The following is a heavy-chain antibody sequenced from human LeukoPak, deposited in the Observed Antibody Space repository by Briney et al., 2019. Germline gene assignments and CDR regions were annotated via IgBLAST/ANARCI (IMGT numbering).Heavy chain of an antibody. CDR2: ISGSGGST. J-gene: IGHJ3*02. CDR1: GFTFSSYA. CDR3: AKSSGATIFGVVDNAFDI. Sequence: GGSLRLSCAASGFTFSSYAMSWVRQAPGKGLEWVSAISGSGGSTYYADSVKGRFTISRDNSKNTLYLQMNSLRAEDTAVYYCAKSSGATIFGVVDNAFDIWGQGTMVTVSS. V-gene: IGHV3-23*01. D-gene: IGHD3-3*01.